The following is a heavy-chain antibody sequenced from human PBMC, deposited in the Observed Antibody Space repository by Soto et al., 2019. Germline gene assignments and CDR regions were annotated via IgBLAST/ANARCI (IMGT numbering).Heavy chain of an antibody. D-gene: IGHD3-22*01. CDR1: GVIFSSYA. Sequence: EVHLVESGGGLVQPGGSLRLSCAASGVIFSSYAINWVRQAPGKGLEWVSYISGSGTTIYYADSVKGRFTISRDYAKSSLYLQMNSLRAEDTAMYSCASFSRMADGYYWGQGTLVTVSS. CDR2: ISGSGTTI. CDR3: ASFSRMADGYY. J-gene: IGHJ4*02. V-gene: IGHV3-48*01.